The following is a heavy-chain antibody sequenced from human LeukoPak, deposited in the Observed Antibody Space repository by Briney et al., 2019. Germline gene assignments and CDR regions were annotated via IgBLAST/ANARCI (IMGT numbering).Heavy chain of an antibody. V-gene: IGHV3-9*01. D-gene: IGHD3-22*01. CDR2: ISWNSGSI. Sequence: GGSLRLSCAASGFTFDDYAMHWVRQAPGKGLEWVSGISWNSGSIGYADFVKGRFTISRDNAKNSLYLQMNSLRAEDTALYYCAKDGMDYYDSSGYYWYYFDYWGQGTLVTVSS. CDR1: GFTFDDYA. CDR3: AKDGMDYYDSSGYYWYYFDY. J-gene: IGHJ4*02.